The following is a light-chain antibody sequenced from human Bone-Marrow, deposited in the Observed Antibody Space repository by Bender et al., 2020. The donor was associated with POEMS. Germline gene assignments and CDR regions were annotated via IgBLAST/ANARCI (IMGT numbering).Light chain of an antibody. J-gene: IGLJ3*02. CDR1: GLGNKY. Sequence: SYELTQPPSVSVSPGQTASITCSGDGLGNKYVCWYQQKPGQPPVLVISQDFKRPSGVPERFSAATSGTTASLTISGAHPVDEADYFCPTWHGSTPGVLFGTGTRLTVL. V-gene: IGLV3-1*01. CDR2: QDF. CDR3: PTWHGSTPGVL.